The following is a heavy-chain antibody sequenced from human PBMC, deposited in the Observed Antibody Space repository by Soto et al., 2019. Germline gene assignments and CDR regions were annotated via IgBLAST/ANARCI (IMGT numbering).Heavy chain of an antibody. CDR3: ARVRKDYSSNYYYAMDV. V-gene: IGHV1-8*01. CDR1: GYTFTTYD. CDR2: MNPNSANT. D-gene: IGHD4-4*01. Sequence: ASVKVSCKASGYTFTTYDINWVRQATGQGLEWMGWMNPNSANTGYAQKFQGRVTMTRDTSISTAYMELNSLRSEDTAVYYCARVRKDYSSNYYYAMDVWGQGTTVTVSS. J-gene: IGHJ6*02.